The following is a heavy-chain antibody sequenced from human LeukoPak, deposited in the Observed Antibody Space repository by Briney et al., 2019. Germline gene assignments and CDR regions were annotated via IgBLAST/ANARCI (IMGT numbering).Heavy chain of an antibody. D-gene: IGHD6-6*01. Sequence: GGSLRLSCAASGFTLSSHAIHCVRQAPGKGLEWVSLISYDGNIKYYADSVKGRFTISRDNSKNTLSLQMNTLRPQDTAMYYCARAHLSSSSTDYMDVWGKGTTVTVSS. CDR2: ISYDGNIK. V-gene: IGHV3-30*01. CDR3: ARAHLSSSSTDYMDV. J-gene: IGHJ6*03. CDR1: GFTLSSHA.